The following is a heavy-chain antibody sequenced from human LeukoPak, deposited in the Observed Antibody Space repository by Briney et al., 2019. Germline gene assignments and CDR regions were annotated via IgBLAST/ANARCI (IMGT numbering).Heavy chain of an antibody. J-gene: IGHJ6*03. CDR2: IKQDGSEK. CDR3: ARSANWGYSLYYYYMDV. D-gene: IGHD7-27*01. CDR1: GFTFSSYA. V-gene: IGHV3-7*03. Sequence: GGSLRLSCAASGFTFSSYAMNWVRQAPGKGLQWVANIKQDGSEKYYVDSVKGRFTISRDNAKNSLYLQMNSLKTEDTAVYYCARSANWGYSLYYYYMDVWGKGTTVTVSS.